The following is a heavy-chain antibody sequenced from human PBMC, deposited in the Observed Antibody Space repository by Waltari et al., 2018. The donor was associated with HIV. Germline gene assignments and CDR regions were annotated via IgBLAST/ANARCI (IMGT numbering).Heavy chain of an antibody. CDR2: ISSNGGST. J-gene: IGHJ3*02. D-gene: IGHD3-10*01. CDR3: ARGGITMARAAFDI. Sequence: AMHWVRQAPGKGLEYVSAISSNGGSTYYADSVKGRFTISRDNSKNTLYLQMGSLRAEDMAVYYCARGGITMARAAFDIWGQGTMVTVSS. V-gene: IGHV3-64*02. CDR1: A.